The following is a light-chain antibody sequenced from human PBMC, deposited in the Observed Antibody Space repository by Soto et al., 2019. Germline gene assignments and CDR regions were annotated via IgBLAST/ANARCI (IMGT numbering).Light chain of an antibody. CDR2: AAS. Sequence: STLSASVGDRVTLTCRASQDIGNHLAWFQKKPGEAPKSLIHAASILQSGVPSKFSGSGSGTEFTLTITSLQPDDFATYYCQQYNSYPWTFGQGTKVDIK. CDR1: QDIGNH. V-gene: IGKV1-16*02. CDR3: QQYNSYPWT. J-gene: IGKJ1*01.